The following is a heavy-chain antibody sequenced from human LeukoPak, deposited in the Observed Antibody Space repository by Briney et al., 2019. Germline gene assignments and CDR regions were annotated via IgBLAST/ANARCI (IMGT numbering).Heavy chain of an antibody. V-gene: IGHV4-59*01. D-gene: IGHD3-22*01. CDR3: ARLPSGSGYSFDY. Sequence: SETLSLTCTVSGGSISSYYWSWIRQPPGKGLEWIGYIYYSGSTNYNPSLKSRVTISVDTSKNQFSLKLSSVTAADTAVYYCARLPSGSGYSFDYWAREPWSPSPQ. CDR2: IYYSGST. J-gene: IGHJ4*02. CDR1: GGSISSYY.